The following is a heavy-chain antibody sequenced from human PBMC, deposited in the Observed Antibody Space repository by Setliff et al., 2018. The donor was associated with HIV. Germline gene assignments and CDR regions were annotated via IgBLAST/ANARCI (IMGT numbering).Heavy chain of an antibody. CDR1: GYTFNSYG. Sequence: AASVKVSCKASGYTFNSYGISWVRQAPGQGLEWMGWISAYNGNTNYAQKLQGRVTMTTDTSTSTAYMELRSLRSDDTAVYYCARASSIAARATFDYWGQGTLVTVSS. J-gene: IGHJ4*02. CDR3: ARASSIAARATFDY. D-gene: IGHD6-6*01. V-gene: IGHV1-18*01. CDR2: ISAYNGNT.